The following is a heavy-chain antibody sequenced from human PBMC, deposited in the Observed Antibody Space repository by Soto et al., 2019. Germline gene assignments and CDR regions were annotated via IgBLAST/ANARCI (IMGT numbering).Heavy chain of an antibody. Sequence: PGGSLRLSCAASGFTFSSYGMHWVRQAPGKGLEWVAVISYDGSNKYYADSVKGRFTISRDNSKNTLYLQMNSLRAEDTAVYYCAKCWDSSSWLPLDWGQGTLVTVSS. CDR1: GFTFSSYG. CDR2: ISYDGSNK. J-gene: IGHJ4*02. V-gene: IGHV3-30*18. D-gene: IGHD6-13*01. CDR3: AKCWDSSSWLPLD.